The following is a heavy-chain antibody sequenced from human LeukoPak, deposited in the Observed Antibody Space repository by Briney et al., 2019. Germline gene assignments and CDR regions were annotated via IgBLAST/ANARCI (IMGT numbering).Heavy chain of an antibody. CDR2: IYTSGST. CDR1: GGSISGYS. J-gene: IGHJ5*02. D-gene: IGHD1-14*01. Sequence: SETLSLTCTVSGGSISGYSWSWLRQPAGKGLEWIGRIYTSGSTNYNPSLKSRVTMSVDTSKNQFSLKLSSVTAADTAVYYCARASPTTNKGAYGWFDPWGQGTLVTVSS. V-gene: IGHV4-4*07. CDR3: ARASPTTNKGAYGWFDP.